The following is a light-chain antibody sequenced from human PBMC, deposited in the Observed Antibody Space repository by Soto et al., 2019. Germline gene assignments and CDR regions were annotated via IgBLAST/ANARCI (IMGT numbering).Light chain of an antibody. CDR3: SSYAASNNFYFV. Sequence: QSALTQPPSASGSPGQSVSISYTGTSGDVGGYNYVSWYQQYPGRAPKLMIYEVTKRPSGVPDRFSGSKSGNTASLTVSGLQAQHEADYYCSSYAASNNFYFVFGGGTQLTVL. CDR1: SGDVGGYNY. CDR2: EVT. J-gene: IGLJ3*02. V-gene: IGLV2-8*01.